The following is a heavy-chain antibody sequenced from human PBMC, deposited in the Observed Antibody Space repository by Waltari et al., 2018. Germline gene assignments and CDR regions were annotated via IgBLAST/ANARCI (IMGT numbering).Heavy chain of an antibody. CDR2: INPNPGSP. CDR3: ARDRYYGSGSYYNTGHWFDP. CDR1: GYTFTSYA. D-gene: IGHD3-10*01. J-gene: IGHJ5*02. Sequence: QVQLVQSGSELKKPGASVKVSCKASGYTFTSYAMNWVRQAPGQGLEWMGWINPNPGSPTYAQGFQGRFVFSLDTSVSTAYLQISSLKAEDTAVYYCARDRYYGSGSYYNTGHWFDPWGQGTLVTVSS. V-gene: IGHV7-4-1*02.